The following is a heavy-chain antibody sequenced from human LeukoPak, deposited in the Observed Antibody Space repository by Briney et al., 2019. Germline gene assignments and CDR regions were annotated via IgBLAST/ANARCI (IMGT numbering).Heavy chain of an antibody. CDR3: ASYPSSSNY. CDR1: GFTVSSNY. J-gene: IGHJ4*02. Sequence: GGSLRLSCAASGFTVSSNYMTWVRQAPGKGLEWVSVIYSGGITYYADSVKGRFTISRDNSKNTVYLQMNSLRVEDTAVYYCASYPSSSNYWGQGTLVTVSS. V-gene: IGHV3-53*01. CDR2: IYSGGIT.